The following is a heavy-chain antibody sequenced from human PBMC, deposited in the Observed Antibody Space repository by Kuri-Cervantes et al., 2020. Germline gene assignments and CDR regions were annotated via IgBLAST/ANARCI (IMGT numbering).Heavy chain of an antibody. V-gene: IGHV3-30*18. CDR1: GLTFSSFG. CDR2: ISFDGSNK. Sequence: GESLKISCAASGLTFSSFGIHWVRQAPGKGLEWVALISFDGSNKYYADSVKGRFTISRDNSKNTLYLQMNSLRAEDTALYYCAKEARVRYYFDYWGQGTLVTVSS. J-gene: IGHJ4*02. CDR3: AKEARVRYYFDY.